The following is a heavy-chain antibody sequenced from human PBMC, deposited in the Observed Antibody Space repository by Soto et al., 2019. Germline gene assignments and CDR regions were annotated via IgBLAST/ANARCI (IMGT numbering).Heavy chain of an antibody. CDR1: NGSISSRYY. J-gene: IGHJ2*01. V-gene: IGHV4-39*01. CDR2: IYYVGST. CDR3: ARTAVATHWYFDL. D-gene: IGHD6-25*01. Sequence: LQLQESGPGLVKPSETLSLTCTVSNGSISSRYYWGWLRQTPGKGLEWIASIYYVGSTYYSPSLESRVTISVDTSNNQFSLRLNSVTVADTAVYYCARTAVATHWYFDLWGRGTLVT.